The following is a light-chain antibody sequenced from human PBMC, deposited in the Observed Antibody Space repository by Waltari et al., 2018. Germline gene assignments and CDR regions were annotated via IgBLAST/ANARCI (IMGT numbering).Light chain of an antibody. CDR2: WAS. CDR1: QSIFYSSNNKNY. CDR3: QQYYSTPWT. Sequence: DIVMTQSPDSLAVSLGGRATINCKSSQSIFYSSNNKNYLAWYQQKPRQPPKLLIYWASTRESGVPDRFSGSGSRTDFTLTISSLQAEDVAVYYCQQYYSTPWTFGQGTKVEIK. V-gene: IGKV4-1*01. J-gene: IGKJ1*01.